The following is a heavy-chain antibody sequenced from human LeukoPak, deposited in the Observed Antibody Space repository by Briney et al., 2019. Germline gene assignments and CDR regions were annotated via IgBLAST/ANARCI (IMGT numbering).Heavy chain of an antibody. Sequence: SETLSLTCAVYGGSFTGYDWTWIRQPPGKGLEWIGEINHSGGTNYNPSLKSRVTISVDTSKNQFSLKLSSVTAADTAVYYCASLARGGNWFDPWGQGTLVTVSS. D-gene: IGHD6-6*01. J-gene: IGHJ5*02. CDR1: GGSFTGYD. CDR3: ASLARGGNWFDP. CDR2: INHSGGT. V-gene: IGHV4-34*01.